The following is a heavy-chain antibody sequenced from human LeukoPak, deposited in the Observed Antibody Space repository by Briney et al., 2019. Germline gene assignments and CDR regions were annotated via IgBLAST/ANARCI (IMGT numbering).Heavy chain of an antibody. CDR1: GGSISSSSYY. J-gene: IGHJ4*02. CDR3: ARAAIIAARPRGFDY. D-gene: IGHD6-6*01. CDR2: IYYSGST. V-gene: IGHV4-39*01. Sequence: SETLSLTCTVSGGSISSSSYYWGWIRQPPGKGLEWIGSIYYSGSTYYNPSLKSRVTISVDTSKNQFSLKLSSVTAADTAVYYCARAAIIAARPRGFDYWGQGTLVTVSS.